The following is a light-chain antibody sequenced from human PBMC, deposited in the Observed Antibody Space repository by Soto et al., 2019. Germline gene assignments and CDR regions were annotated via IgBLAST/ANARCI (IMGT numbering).Light chain of an antibody. Sequence: EIVLTQSPATLSLSPGERATLSCRASQSVSSNLAWYQQKPGQAPRLLIYGASSRATGIPDRFSGSGSGTDFTLTISRLEAEDFAMYYCQQCGGSPTFGQGTKVDIK. CDR2: GAS. V-gene: IGKV3-20*01. J-gene: IGKJ1*01. CDR1: QSVSSN. CDR3: QQCGGSPT.